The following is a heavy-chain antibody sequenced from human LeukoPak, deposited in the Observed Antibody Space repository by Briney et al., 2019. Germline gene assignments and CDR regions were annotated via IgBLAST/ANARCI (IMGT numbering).Heavy chain of an antibody. CDR1: GFSFSTYS. Sequence: GGSLRLSCAASGFSFSTYSMNWVRQAPGKGLQWVSYISSGSSAIYYTDSVKGRFTITRDDAKNSVYPQMNSLRTEDTAVYYCGTGDPRFDYWGQGILVTVSS. V-gene: IGHV3-48*01. CDR3: GTGDPRFDY. D-gene: IGHD7-27*01. CDR2: ISSGSSAI. J-gene: IGHJ4*02.